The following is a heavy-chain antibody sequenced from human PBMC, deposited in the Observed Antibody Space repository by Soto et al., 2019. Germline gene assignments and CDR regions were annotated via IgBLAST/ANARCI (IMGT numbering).Heavy chain of an antibody. CDR2: IYYSGST. CDR3: ARDACTEYDCSSTSSRFDP. J-gene: IGHJ5*02. Sequence: PSETLSLTCTVSGGSISSGDYYWSWIRQPPGKGLEWIGYIYYSGSTYYNPSLKSRVTISVDTSKNQFSLKLSSVTAADTAVYYCARDACTEYDCSSTSSRFDPWGQGTLVTVSS. CDR1: GGSISSGDYY. V-gene: IGHV4-30-4*01. D-gene: IGHD2-2*01.